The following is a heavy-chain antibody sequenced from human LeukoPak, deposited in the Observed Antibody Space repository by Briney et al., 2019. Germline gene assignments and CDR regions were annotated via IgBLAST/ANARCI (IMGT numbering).Heavy chain of an antibody. CDR2: IYPGDSDT. J-gene: IGHJ5*02. Sequence: GESLKISCKGSGYSFTSYWIGWVRQMPGKGLEWMGIIYPGDSDTRYSPSFQGQVTISADKSISTAYLQWSSLKASDTAMYYCARHAPPMYDFGGLSRFDPWGQGTLVTVSS. D-gene: IGHD3-3*01. V-gene: IGHV5-51*01. CDR1: GYSFTSYW. CDR3: ARHAPPMYDFGGLSRFDP.